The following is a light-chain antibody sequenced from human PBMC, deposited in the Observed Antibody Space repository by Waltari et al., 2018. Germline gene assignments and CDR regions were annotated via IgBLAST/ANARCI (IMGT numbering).Light chain of an antibody. V-gene: IGLV2-23*02. CDR1: SSDVGSYNL. Sequence: SALTQPASVSGSPGQSITVSCTGTSSDVGSYNLVPWYQQHPGKAPKRLIFEVSQLPSGISNRFSGSKSGNTASLTVSGLQAEDGADYYCSSYAGNRSVVFGGGTKLTVL. J-gene: IGLJ2*01. CDR2: EVS. CDR3: SSYAGNRSVV.